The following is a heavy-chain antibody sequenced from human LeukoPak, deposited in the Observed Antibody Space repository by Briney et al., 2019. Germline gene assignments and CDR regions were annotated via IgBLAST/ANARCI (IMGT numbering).Heavy chain of an antibody. CDR2: IYHGDFNT. CDR1: GYTFSRYW. J-gene: IGHJ4*02. D-gene: IGHD2-2*01. CDR3: ARQPRKYGPSDY. Sequence: VEAPEISCKASGYTFSRYWIDWVRQMPGKGLEWMGNIYHGDFNTRYSPSFQGQVTISVDRSITTAYLEWSSLKASDAAMYFCARQPRKYGPSDYWGQGTLVSVSS. V-gene: IGHV5-51*01.